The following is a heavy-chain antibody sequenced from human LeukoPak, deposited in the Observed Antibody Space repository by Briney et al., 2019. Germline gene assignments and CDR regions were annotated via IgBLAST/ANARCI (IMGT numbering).Heavy chain of an antibody. CDR1: GYTFTGYY. CDR3: ARDPSTVTMYDY. V-gene: IGHV1-2*02. CDR2: INPNSGGT. D-gene: IGHD4-17*01. Sequence: ASVKVSCKASGYTFTGYYMHLVRQAPGQGLEWMGWINPNSGGTNYAQKFQGRVTMTRDTSISTAYMELSRLRSDDTAVYYCARDPSTVTMYDYWGQGTLVTVSS. J-gene: IGHJ4*02.